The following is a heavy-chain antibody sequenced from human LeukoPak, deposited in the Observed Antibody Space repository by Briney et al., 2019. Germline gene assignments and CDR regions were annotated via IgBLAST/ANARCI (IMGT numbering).Heavy chain of an antibody. V-gene: IGHV4-34*01. J-gene: IGHJ4*02. Sequence: PSETLSLTCAVYGGSFSGYYWSWIRQPPGKGLEWIGEINHSGSTNYNPSLKSRVTISVDTSKNQFSLKLGSVTAADTAVYYCARRPGGYCSGGSCRRVALFDYWGQGTLVTVSS. D-gene: IGHD2-15*01. CDR3: ARRPGGYCSGGSCRRVALFDY. CDR1: GGSFSGYY. CDR2: INHSGST.